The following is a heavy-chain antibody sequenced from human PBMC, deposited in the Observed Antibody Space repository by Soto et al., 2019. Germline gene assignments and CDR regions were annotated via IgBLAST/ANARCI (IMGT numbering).Heavy chain of an antibody. CDR3: AREVRFLEWLLSGDYYGMDV. V-gene: IGHV4-31*03. J-gene: IGHJ6*02. CDR1: DGSLSSGGYY. D-gene: IGHD3-3*01. Sequence: SETLSLTCTVSDGSLSSGGYYWSWIRQHPGKGLDWIGYIYYSGSTYYNPSLKSRVTISVDTSKNQFSLKLSSVTAADTAVYYCAREVRFLEWLLSGDYYGMDVWGQGTTVTVSS. CDR2: IYYSGST.